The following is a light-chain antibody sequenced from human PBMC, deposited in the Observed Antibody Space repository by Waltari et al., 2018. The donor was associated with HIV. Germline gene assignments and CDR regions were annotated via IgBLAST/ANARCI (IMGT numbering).Light chain of an antibody. Sequence: QSALTQPASVSGSPGQSITISCTGTSSDIGTYNVFSWFQHHPGKAPTIMIYEDTRRRPEVSNRLSGCKSGNTASLTIAGLQGEDEADYYCCYYASSTSFEVFGTGTKVTVL. V-gene: IGLV2-23*02. CDR1: SSDIGTYNV. CDR3: CYYASSTSFEV. J-gene: IGLJ1*01. CDR2: EDT.